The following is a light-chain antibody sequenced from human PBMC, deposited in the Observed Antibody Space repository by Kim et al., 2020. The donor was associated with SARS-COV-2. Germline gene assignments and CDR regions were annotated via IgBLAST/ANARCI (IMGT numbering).Light chain of an antibody. CDR3: QQYGSSPPQT. CDR1: QSVSSSY. V-gene: IGKV3-20*01. CDR2: GAS. Sequence: PGESASLSCRASQSVSSSYLAWYQQTPGQAPRLLIYGASSRATGIPDRFSGSGSGTDFTLTISSLEPEDFAVYYCQQYGSSPPQTFGQGTKVDIK. J-gene: IGKJ1*01.